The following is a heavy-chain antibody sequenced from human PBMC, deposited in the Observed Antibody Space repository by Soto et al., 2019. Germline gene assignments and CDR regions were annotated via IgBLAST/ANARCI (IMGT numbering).Heavy chain of an antibody. CDR1: GDSISSYY. CDR3: ARDRLRDYFDY. D-gene: IGHD3-16*01. V-gene: IGHV4-59*01. Sequence: QVQLQESGPGLVKPSETLSLTCTVSGDSISSYYWSWIRQPPGKGLEWIGYISYSGSTNYNPSLDSRVTISVDTSKSQFSLKLTSVNAADTAVYYCARDRLRDYFDYWGQGTLVTVSS. CDR2: ISYSGST. J-gene: IGHJ4*02.